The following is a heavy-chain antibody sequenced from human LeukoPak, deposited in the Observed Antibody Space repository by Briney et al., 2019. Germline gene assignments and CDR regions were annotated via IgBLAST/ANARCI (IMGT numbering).Heavy chain of an antibody. V-gene: IGHV5-51*01. Sequence: GESLKISCKGSGYSFTSYWIGWVRQMPGKGLEWMGIIYPGDSDTRYSQSFQGQVTISADESISTAYLQWSSLKASDTAMYYCARHVDYYDSSGYYGDIWGQGTMVTVSS. D-gene: IGHD3-22*01. J-gene: IGHJ3*02. CDR1: GYSFTSYW. CDR2: IYPGDSDT. CDR3: ARHVDYYDSSGYYGDI.